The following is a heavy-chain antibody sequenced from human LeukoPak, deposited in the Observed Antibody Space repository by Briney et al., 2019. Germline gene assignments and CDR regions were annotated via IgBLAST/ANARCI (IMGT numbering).Heavy chain of an antibody. J-gene: IGHJ5*02. CDR3: ARRLTQYDCFDP. V-gene: IGHV6-1*01. D-gene: IGHD2-2*01. Sequence: SQTLSLTCAISGDSVSSNSVTWNWIRQSPSRGLEWLGRAYYRSTWYNDYAVSVRGRITVNPDTSENQFSLHLNSVTPEDTAVYYCARRLTQYDCFDPWGQGILVTVSS. CDR2: AYYRSTWYN. CDR1: GDSVSSNSVT.